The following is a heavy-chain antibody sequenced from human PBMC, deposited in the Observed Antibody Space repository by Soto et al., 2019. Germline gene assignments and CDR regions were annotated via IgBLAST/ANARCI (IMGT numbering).Heavy chain of an antibody. V-gene: IGHV4-39*01. CDR3: ARSDSGSYFDY. Sequence: SETLSLTCTVSGGSISSSNYYWGWIRQPPGKGLEWIGNIYYSGSTYYNPSLKSRVTISVDTSKNQFSLKLSSVTAADTAVYYCARSDSGSYFDYWGQGTLVTVSS. CDR2: IYYSGST. D-gene: IGHD1-26*01. J-gene: IGHJ4*02. CDR1: GGSISSSNYY.